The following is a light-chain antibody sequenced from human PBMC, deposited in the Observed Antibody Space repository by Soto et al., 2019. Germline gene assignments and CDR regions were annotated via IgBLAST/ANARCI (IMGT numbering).Light chain of an antibody. Sequence: DIQMTQSPSSLSASVGDGVTITCRASQSISTYLNWYRQKPGKAPKLLIYGAYTLHSGVPSRFSGGGSGTYSPLTSSRLHAEDFAYYYRQESSSPWTFGQGTKVDIK. V-gene: IGKV1-39*01. CDR2: GAY. J-gene: IGKJ1*01. CDR3: QESSSPWT. CDR1: QSISTY.